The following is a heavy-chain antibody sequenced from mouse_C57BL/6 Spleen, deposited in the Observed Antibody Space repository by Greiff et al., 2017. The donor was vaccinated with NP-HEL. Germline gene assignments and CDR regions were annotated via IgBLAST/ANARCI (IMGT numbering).Heavy chain of an antibody. Sequence: VKLMESGAELVKPGASVKISCKASGYAFSSYWMNWVKQRPGKGLEWIGQIYPGDGDTNYNGKFKGKATLTADKSSSTAYMQLSSLTSEDSAVYFFAPHDNCYRYFDYWGQGTTLTVSS. D-gene: IGHD2-12*01. V-gene: IGHV1-80*01. CDR1: GYAFSSYW. CDR2: IYPGDGDT. J-gene: IGHJ2*01. CDR3: APHDNCYRYFDY.